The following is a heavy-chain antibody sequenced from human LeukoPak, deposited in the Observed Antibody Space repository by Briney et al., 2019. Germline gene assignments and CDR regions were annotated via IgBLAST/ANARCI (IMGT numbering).Heavy chain of an antibody. CDR2: MNPNSGNT. J-gene: IGHJ6*03. D-gene: IGHD3-22*01. V-gene: IGHV1-8*01. CDR1: GYTFTSYD. CDR3: ARGSWVYYDSSGQSYYYYYMDV. Sequence: ASVKVSCKASGYTFTSYDINWVRQATGQGLEWMGWMNPNSGNTGYAQKFQGRVTMTRNTSISTAYMELSSLRSEDTAVYYCARGSWVYYDSSGQSYYYYYMDVWGKGTTVTISS.